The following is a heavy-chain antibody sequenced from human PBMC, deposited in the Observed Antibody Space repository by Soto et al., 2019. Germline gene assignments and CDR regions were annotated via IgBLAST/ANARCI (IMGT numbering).Heavy chain of an antibody. D-gene: IGHD3-10*01. CDR2: VSETGGT. J-gene: IGHJ6*02. Sequence: PSETLSLTCAVSGDSIRSTDWWCWVRQPPRKVLEWLGKVSETGGTHYNPSLHGRVTMSVGKANNQVALSLNSVTAADAAVYYCARTLYTSGSRLDVWGQGTTVTVS. CDR1: GDSIRSTDW. CDR3: ARTLYTSGSRLDV. V-gene: IGHV4-4*02.